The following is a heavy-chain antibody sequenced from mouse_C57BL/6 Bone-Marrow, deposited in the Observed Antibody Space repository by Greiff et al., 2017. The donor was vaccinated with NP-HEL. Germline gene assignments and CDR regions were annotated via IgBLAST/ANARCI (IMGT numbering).Heavy chain of an antibody. Sequence: VQLQQSGAELARPGASVKLSCKASGYTFTSYGISWVKQRTGQGLEWIGEIYPRSGNTYYNEKLKGKATLTADKSSSTAYMELRSLTSEDSAVYFCARSPIYYYGSSYPFAYWGQGTLVTVSA. CDR3: ARSPIYYYGSSYPFAY. J-gene: IGHJ3*01. D-gene: IGHD1-1*01. CDR1: GYTFTSYG. CDR2: IYPRSGNT. V-gene: IGHV1-81*01.